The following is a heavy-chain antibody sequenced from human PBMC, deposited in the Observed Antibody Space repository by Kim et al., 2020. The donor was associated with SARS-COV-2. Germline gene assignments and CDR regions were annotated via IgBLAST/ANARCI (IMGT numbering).Heavy chain of an antibody. CDR1: GFTFSSYG. CDR2: IWYDGSNK. J-gene: IGHJ4*02. Sequence: GGSLRLSCAASGFTFSSYGMHWVRQAPGKGLEWVAVIWYDGSNKYYADSVKGRFTISRDNSKNTLYLQMNSLRAEDTAVYYCARGAKYSSSGGDYWGQGTLVTVSS. D-gene: IGHD6-13*01. V-gene: IGHV3-33*01. CDR3: ARGAKYSSSGGDY.